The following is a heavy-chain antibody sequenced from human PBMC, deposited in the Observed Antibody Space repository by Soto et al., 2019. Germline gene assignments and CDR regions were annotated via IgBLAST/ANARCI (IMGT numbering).Heavy chain of an antibody. V-gene: IGHV4-39*01. CDR2: IYYSGST. CDR3: ASRGTIFYYGVDV. J-gene: IGHJ6*02. Sequence: SETLSLTCTVSGGSISSSSHYWGWIRQPPGKGLEWIGSIYYSGSTYYNPSLKSRVTISVDTSKNQFSLKLSSVTAADTAVYYCASRGTIFYYGVDVWGQGTTVTVSS. D-gene: IGHD3-9*01. CDR1: GGSISSSSHY.